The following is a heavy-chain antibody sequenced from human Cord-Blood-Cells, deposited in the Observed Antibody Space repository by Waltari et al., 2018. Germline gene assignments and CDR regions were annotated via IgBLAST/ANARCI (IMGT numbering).Heavy chain of an antibody. CDR2: INHSGST. CDR1: GGSFSGYY. CDR3: ASYNWGTRAVDI. J-gene: IGHJ3*02. Sequence: QVQLQQWGAGLLKPSETLSLTCAVYGGSFSGYYWSWIRQPPGKGLEWIGEINHSGSTNYNPSLKSRVTISVDTSKNQFSLKLSSVTAADTAVYYCASYNWGTRAVDIWGQGTMVTVSS. V-gene: IGHV4-34*01. D-gene: IGHD7-27*01.